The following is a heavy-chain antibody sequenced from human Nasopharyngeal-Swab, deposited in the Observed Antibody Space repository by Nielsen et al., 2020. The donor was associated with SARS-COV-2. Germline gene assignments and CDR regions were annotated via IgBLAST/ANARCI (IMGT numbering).Heavy chain of an antibody. CDR3: ARGTCDSSGWRPGMDV. D-gene: IGHD6-19*01. J-gene: IGHJ6*02. V-gene: IGHV3-21*01. CDR2: ISSSSSYI. Sequence: VRQAPGKGLEWVSSISSSSSYIYYADSVKGRFTISRDNAKNSLYLQMNSLRAEDTAVYYCARGTCDSSGWRPGMDVWGQGTTVTVSS.